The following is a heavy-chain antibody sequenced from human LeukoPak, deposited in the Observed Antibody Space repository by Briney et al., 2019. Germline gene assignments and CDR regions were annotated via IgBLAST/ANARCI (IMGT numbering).Heavy chain of an antibody. D-gene: IGHD2-15*01. J-gene: IGHJ4*02. CDR1: GYTFTGYY. V-gene: IGHV1-2*02. Sequence: APVKVSCKASGYTFTGYYMRWVRQAPGQGLEWMGWINPNSGGTNYAQKFQGRVTMTRDTSISTAYMELSRLRSDDTAVYYCARVYAGYCSGGSCYSEFDYWGQGTLVTVSS. CDR3: ARVYAGYCSGGSCYSEFDY. CDR2: INPNSGGT.